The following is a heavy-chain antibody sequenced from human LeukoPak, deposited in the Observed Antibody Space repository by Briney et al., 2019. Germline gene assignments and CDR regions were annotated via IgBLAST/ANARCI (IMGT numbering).Heavy chain of an antibody. Sequence: GGSLRLSCTASGFTFPDYAVVWFRRAPGKGLEWLGFMRTKAYHGETTEYATSVKGRFTISRDDFQNIAYLQMNSLKTEDTAVYYCTRDRQIQTGFDYWGQGTLVTVSS. CDR3: TRDRQIQTGFDY. CDR2: MRTKAYHGETT. V-gene: IGHV3-49*03. J-gene: IGHJ4*02. CDR1: GFTFPDYA. D-gene: IGHD1-14*01.